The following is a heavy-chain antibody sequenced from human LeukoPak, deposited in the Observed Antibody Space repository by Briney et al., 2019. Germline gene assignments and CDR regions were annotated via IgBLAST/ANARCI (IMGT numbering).Heavy chain of an antibody. V-gene: IGHV3-11*04. CDR3: ARVRSAAMLDY. J-gene: IGHJ4*02. D-gene: IGHD2-2*01. CDR1: GFTFSDYY. CDR2: ISSSGSTM. Sequence: GGSLRPSCAASGFTFSDYYMSWIRQAPGKGLEWVSYISSSGSTMYYADSVKGRFTISRDNAKNSLYLQMNSLRAEDTAVYYCARVRSAAMLDYWGQGTLVTVSS.